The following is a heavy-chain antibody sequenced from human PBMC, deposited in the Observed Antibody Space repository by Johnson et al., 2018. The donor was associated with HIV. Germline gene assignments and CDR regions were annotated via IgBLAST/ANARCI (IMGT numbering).Heavy chain of an antibody. Sequence: QVQLVESGGGLIQPGGSLRLSCAASGFTFSSYGMHWVRQAPGKGLEWVAFIRYDGSNKYYVDSVKGRFTISRDNAKNSLYLQMNSLRAEDTAVYYCARSMGYSSGYYSPYGADAFDIWGQGTMVTVSS. CDR1: GFTFSSYG. V-gene: IGHV3-30*02. D-gene: IGHD3-22*01. CDR3: ARSMGYSSGYYSPYGADAFDI. J-gene: IGHJ3*02. CDR2: IRYDGSNK.